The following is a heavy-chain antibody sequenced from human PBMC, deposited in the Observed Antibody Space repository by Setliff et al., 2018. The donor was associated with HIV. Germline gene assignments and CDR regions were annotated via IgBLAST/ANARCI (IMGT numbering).Heavy chain of an antibody. V-gene: IGHV3-64*02. J-gene: IGHJ6*03. Sequence: PGGSLRLSCAASGFTFSNFAMSWVRQTPGKGLEYVSAISDIGGSTYYADSVKGRFTISRDNSKNMLYLQMGSLRTEDMAIYYCARGRYSAIGYYMDVWGMGITVTVSS. CDR3: ARGRYSAIGYYMDV. CDR1: GFTFSNFA. CDR2: ISDIGGST. D-gene: IGHD5-12*01.